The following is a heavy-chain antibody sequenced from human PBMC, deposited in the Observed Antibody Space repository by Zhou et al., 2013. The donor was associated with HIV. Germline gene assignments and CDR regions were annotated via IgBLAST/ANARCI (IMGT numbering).Heavy chain of an antibody. CDR3: ARDRDVVPIVAATSWFDS. J-gene: IGHJ5*01. D-gene: IGHD2-15*01. Sequence: QVQLEQSGAEVKKPGSSVRVSCRASGDRFGTYAMNWVRQAPGQGLEWIGGIVPIFATPNYAQKFEGRVTITADESTSTVYMELKRLSSDDTAVYYCARDRDVVPIVAATSWFDSWGRGTLVTVSS. V-gene: IGHV1-69*13. CDR1: GDRFGTYA. CDR2: IVPIFATP.